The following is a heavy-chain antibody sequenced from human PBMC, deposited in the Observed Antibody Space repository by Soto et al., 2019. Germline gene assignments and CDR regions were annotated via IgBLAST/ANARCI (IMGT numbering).Heavy chain of an antibody. CDR1: GFIVSSNY. Sequence: EVQLVESGGGLIQPGGSLRLSCAASGFIVSSNYMSWVRQAPGKGLEWVSLIYSGDSTYYAESVKGRFTISRDNSKNMLYLQINSLRAEDTAVYYCARLLRILGYGMDVWGQGTTVTVSS. D-gene: IGHD3-3*01. CDR2: IYSGDST. CDR3: ARLLRILGYGMDV. J-gene: IGHJ6*02. V-gene: IGHV3-53*01.